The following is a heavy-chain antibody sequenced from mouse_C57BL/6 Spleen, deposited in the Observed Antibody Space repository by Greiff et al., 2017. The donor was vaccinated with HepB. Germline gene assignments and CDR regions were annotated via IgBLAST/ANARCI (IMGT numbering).Heavy chain of an antibody. CDR2: ISNGGGST. D-gene: IGHD1-2*01. Sequence: EVQLVESGGGLVQPGGSLKLSCAASGFTFSDYYMYWVRQTPEKRLEWVAYISNGGGSTYYPDTVKGRFTISRDNAKNTLYLQMSRLKSEDTAMYYCARGVTTPTYWYFDVWGTGTTVTVSS. CDR1: GFTFSDYY. V-gene: IGHV5-12*01. CDR3: ARGVTTPTYWYFDV. J-gene: IGHJ1*03.